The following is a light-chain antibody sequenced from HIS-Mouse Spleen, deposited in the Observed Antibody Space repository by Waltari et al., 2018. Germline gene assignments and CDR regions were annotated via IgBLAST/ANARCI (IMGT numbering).Light chain of an antibody. J-gene: IGLJ2*01. V-gene: IGLV2-8*01. CDR2: EVS. CDR1: SSDVGGYNY. CDR3: SSYAGSNNLG. Sequence: QSALTQPPSASGSPGQSVTISCPGTSSDVGGYNYVSWYQQNPGQAPKLMIYEVSKRPSGVPDRFSGSKSGNTASLTVSGLQAEDEADYYCSSYAGSNNLGFGGGTKLTVL.